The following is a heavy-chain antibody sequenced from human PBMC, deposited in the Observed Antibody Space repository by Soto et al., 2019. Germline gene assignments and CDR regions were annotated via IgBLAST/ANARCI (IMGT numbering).Heavy chain of an antibody. CDR2: IIPIFGTA. CDR3: ARDLIMVVAATPTYYYYYGMDV. J-gene: IGHJ6*02. D-gene: IGHD2-15*01. CDR1: GGTFSSYA. V-gene: IGHV1-69*13. Sequence: GASVKVSCKASGGTFSSYAIIWVRQAPGQGLEWMGGIIPIFGTANYAQKFQGRVTITADESTSTAYMELSSLRSEDTAVYYCARDLIMVVAATPTYYYYYGMDVWGQGTTVTVS.